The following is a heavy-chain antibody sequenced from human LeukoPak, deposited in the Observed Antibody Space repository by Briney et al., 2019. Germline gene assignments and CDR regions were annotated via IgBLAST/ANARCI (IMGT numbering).Heavy chain of an antibody. CDR3: ARGDYYYYMDV. Sequence: GGSLRLSCAASGFTFSNYSMNWVRQAPGKGLEWVSYISSSSSSIYYADSVKGRFTISRDNAKNSLYLQMNSLRAEDTAVYYCARGDYYYYMDVWGKGTTVTVSS. CDR2: ISSSSSSI. CDR1: GFTFSNYS. V-gene: IGHV3-48*01. J-gene: IGHJ6*03.